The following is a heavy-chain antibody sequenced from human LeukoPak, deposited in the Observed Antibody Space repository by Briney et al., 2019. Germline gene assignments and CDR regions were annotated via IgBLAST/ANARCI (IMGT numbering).Heavy chain of an antibody. V-gene: IGHV3-23*01. J-gene: IGHJ4*02. Sequence: GGSLRLSCAASGFTFSIYAMSWVRQAPGKGLEWVSAGSTYYADSVKGRFTISRDNSKNTLYLQMNSLRAEDTAVYYYARTYGSGTYYFDYWGQGTLVTVFS. D-gene: IGHD3-10*01. CDR3: ARTYGSGTYYFDY. CDR2: GST. CDR1: GFTFSIYA.